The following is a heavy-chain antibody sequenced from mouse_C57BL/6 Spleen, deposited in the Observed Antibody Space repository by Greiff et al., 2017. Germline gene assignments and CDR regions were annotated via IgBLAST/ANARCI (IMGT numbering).Heavy chain of an antibody. CDR1: GYTFTSYW. D-gene: IGHD1-1*01. CDR3: ATLAVVAPYYFDD. CDR2: IDPSDSYT. J-gene: IGHJ2*01. V-gene: IGHV1-69*01. Sequence: QVQLQQPGAELVMPGASVKLSCKASGYTFTSYWMHWVKQRPGQGLEWIGEIDPSDSYTNYNQKFKGKSTLTVDKSSSTAYMQLSSLTSEDSAVYYCATLAVVAPYYFDDWGKGTTLTVSS.